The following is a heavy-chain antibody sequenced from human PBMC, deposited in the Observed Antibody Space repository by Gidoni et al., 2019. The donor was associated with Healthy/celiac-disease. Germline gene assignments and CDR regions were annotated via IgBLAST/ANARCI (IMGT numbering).Heavy chain of an antibody. Sequence: QVQLVESGGGVVQPGRSLRLSCAASGFTFSSYAMHWVRQAPGKGLECVAVISYDGSNKYYADSVKGRFTISRDNSKNTLYLQMNSLRAEDTAVYYCARGRKGIAAAGLDYWGQGTLVTVSS. J-gene: IGHJ4*02. V-gene: IGHV3-30-3*01. D-gene: IGHD6-13*01. CDR2: ISYDGSNK. CDR1: GFTFSSYA. CDR3: ARGRKGIAAAGLDY.